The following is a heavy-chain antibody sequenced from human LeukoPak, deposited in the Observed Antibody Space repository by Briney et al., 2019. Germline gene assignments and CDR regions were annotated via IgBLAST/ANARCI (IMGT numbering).Heavy chain of an antibody. Sequence: GGSLRLSCAASGFTFSSYAMSWVRQAPGKGLEWVSAISGSGGSTYYADSVKGRFTISRDNAKNSLYLLMNSLRAEDTAVYYCARADEGYYDSSGYYYWFDPWGQGTLVTVSS. CDR1: GFTFSSYA. V-gene: IGHV3-23*01. CDR2: ISGSGGST. J-gene: IGHJ5*02. D-gene: IGHD3-22*01. CDR3: ARADEGYYDSSGYYYWFDP.